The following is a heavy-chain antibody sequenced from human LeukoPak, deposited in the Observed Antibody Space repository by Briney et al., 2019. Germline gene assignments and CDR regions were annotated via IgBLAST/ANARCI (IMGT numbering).Heavy chain of an antibody. V-gene: IGHV1-69*13. CDR2: IIPIFGTA. J-gene: IGHJ4*02. Sequence: VKVSCKASGYTFTSYGISWVRQAPGQGLEWMGGIIPIFGTANYAQKFQGRVTITADESTSTAYMELSSLRSEDTAVYYCARGRQWDEQKGIFDYWGQGTLVTVSS. CDR1: GYTFTSYG. CDR3: ARGRQWDEQKGIFDY. D-gene: IGHD1-26*01.